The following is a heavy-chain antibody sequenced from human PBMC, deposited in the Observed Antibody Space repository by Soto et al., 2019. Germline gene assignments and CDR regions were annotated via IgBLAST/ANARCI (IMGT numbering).Heavy chain of an antibody. V-gene: IGHV3-33*01. D-gene: IGHD3-22*01. J-gene: IGHJ3*02. CDR3: ARGNYDNSGYYDDAFDI. Sequence: GGSLRLSCVASGFIFSSYGMHWVRQAPGKGLEWVAVIWYDGSNKYYADSVKGRFTIPRDNSKNMLYLQMNSLRAEDTAVYYCARGNYDNSGYYDDAFDIWGQATMVTVSS. CDR1: GFIFSSYG. CDR2: IWYDGSNK.